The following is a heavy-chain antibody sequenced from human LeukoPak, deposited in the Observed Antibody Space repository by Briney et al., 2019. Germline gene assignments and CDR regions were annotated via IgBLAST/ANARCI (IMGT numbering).Heavy chain of an antibody. V-gene: IGHV4-34*01. CDR3: ARDFYDSSGYYYDY. CDR1: GGSFSGYY. J-gene: IGHJ4*02. Sequence: PSETLSLTCAVYGGSFSGYYWSWIRQPPGKGLEWIGEINHSGSTNYNPSLKSRVTISVDTSKNQFSLNLSSVTAADTAVYYCARDFYDSSGYYYDYWGQGTLVTVSS. CDR2: INHSGST. D-gene: IGHD3-22*01.